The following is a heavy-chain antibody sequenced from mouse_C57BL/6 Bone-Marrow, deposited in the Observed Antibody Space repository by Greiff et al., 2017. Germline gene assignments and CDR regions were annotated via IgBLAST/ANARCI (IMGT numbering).Heavy chain of an antibody. D-gene: IGHD2-3*01. CDR2: IFPGSGST. CDR1: GYTFTDYY. J-gene: IGHJ4*01. V-gene: IGHV1-75*01. Sequence: VKLMESGPELVKPGASVKISCKASGYTFTDYYINWVKQRPGQGLEWIGWIFPGSGSTYYNEKFKGKATLTVDKSSSTAYMLLSSLTSEDSAVYFCARRGGFYDGYLGYAMDYWGQGTSVTVSS. CDR3: ARRGGFYDGYLGYAMDY.